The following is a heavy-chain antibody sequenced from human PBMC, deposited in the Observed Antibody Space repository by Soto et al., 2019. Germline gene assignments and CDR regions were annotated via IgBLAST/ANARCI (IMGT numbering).Heavy chain of an antibody. Sequence: SETLSLTCAVSGYSISSGYYWVWIRQTPGKGLEWIGSIHHSEKSYSNPSLRSRVTMSLDTSKNQFSLRLTSVTVADTGVYYCARGGGGSQFLWFGPWGQGILVTVSS. V-gene: IGHV4-38-2*01. J-gene: IGHJ5*02. CDR1: GYSISSGYY. CDR2: IHHSEKS. D-gene: IGHD2-15*01. CDR3: ARGGGGSQFLWFGP.